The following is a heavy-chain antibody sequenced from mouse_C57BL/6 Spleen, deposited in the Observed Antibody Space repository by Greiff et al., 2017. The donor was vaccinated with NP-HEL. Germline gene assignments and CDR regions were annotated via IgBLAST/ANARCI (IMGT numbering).Heavy chain of an antibody. V-gene: IGHV5-4*01. J-gene: IGHJ3*01. Sequence: EVKLVESGGGLVKPGGSLKLSCAASGFTFSSYAMSWVRQTPEKRLEWVATISDGGSYTYYPDNVKGRFTISRDNAKNNLYLQMSHLKSEDTAMYSCARDLLFYYDYDGGFAYWGQGTLVTVSA. CDR1: GFTFSSYA. CDR3: ARDLLFYYDYDGGFAY. CDR2: ISDGGSYT. D-gene: IGHD2-4*01.